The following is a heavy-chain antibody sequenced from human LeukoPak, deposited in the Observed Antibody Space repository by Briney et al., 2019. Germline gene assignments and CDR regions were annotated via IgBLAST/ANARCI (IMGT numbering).Heavy chain of an antibody. V-gene: IGHV4-39*07. D-gene: IGHD5-12*01. CDR1: GGSISSSSYY. CDR2: IYYSGST. Sequence: PSETLSLTRTVSGGSISSSSYYWGWIRQPPGKGLEWIGSIYYSGSTYYNPSLKSRVTISVDTSKNQFSLKLSSVTAADTAVYYCARVQRGSGGYDLSFDYWGQGTLVTVSS. J-gene: IGHJ4*02. CDR3: ARVQRGSGGYDLSFDY.